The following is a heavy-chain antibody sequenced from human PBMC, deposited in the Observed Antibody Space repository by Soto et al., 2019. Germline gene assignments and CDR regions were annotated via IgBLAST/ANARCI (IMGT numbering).Heavy chain of an antibody. CDR1: GFTFSSYA. V-gene: IGHV3-23*01. Sequence: GGSLRLSCAASGFTFSSYAMSWVRQAPGKGLEWVSAISGSGGSTYYADSGKGRFTISRDNSKNTLYLQMNSLRAEDTAVYYCANDQGMTTVTFDYWGQGTLVTVSS. CDR3: ANDQGMTTVTFDY. CDR2: ISGSGGST. J-gene: IGHJ4*02. D-gene: IGHD4-17*01.